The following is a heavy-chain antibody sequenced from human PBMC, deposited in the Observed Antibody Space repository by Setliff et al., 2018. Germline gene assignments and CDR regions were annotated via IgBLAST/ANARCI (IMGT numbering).Heavy chain of an antibody. CDR2: INPRAGTT. Sequence: ASVKVSCKASGYTFTNYYINWVRQAPGQGLEWMGIINPRAGTTSYAQKLQGRVTMTRDTSTNTVYMELSSLRSEDTAVYFCARADYIRYFYMDAWGKGTTVTVSS. J-gene: IGHJ6*03. CDR1: GYTFTNYY. CDR3: ARADYIRYFYMDA. D-gene: IGHD4-4*01. V-gene: IGHV1-46*04.